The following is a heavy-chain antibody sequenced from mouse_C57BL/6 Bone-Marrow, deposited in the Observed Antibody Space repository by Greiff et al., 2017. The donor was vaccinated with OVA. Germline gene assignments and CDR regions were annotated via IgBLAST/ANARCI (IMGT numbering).Heavy chain of an antibody. J-gene: IGHJ1*03. D-gene: IGHD1-1*01. V-gene: IGHV1-39*01. CDR1: GYSFTDYN. CDR3: AFYGGRSYRYFDV. Sequence: EVQGVESGPELVKPGASVKISCKASGYSFTDYNMNWVKQSNGKSLEWIGVIIPNYGTTSYNQKFKVKATLTVDQSSSTAYMQLNSLTSEDSAVYYCAFYGGRSYRYFDVWGTGTTVTVSS. CDR2: IIPNYGTT.